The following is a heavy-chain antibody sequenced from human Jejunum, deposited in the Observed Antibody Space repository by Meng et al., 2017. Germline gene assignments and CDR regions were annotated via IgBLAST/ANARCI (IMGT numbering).Heavy chain of an antibody. D-gene: IGHD2-2*03. Sequence: QLQLQESGPGRVKPSETRSRSCTVSGGSLSSGSPYWGWIRQSPGKGLEWIGTAYYSGSSYYNPSLRSRVIILVDTSKNQFSLRLSSVTAADTAVYYCARQMDSEYDEGYFFDYWGQGILVTVSS. V-gene: IGHV4-39*01. CDR2: AYYSGSS. J-gene: IGHJ4*02. CDR1: GGSLSSGSPY. CDR3: ARQMDSEYDEGYFFDY.